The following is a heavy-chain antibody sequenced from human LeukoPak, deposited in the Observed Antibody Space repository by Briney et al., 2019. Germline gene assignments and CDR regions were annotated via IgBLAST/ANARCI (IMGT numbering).Heavy chain of an antibody. CDR1: GFTFSSYA. Sequence: GGSLRLSCAASGFTFSSYAMSWVRQAPGEWLEWVSGISGSGGSTYYADSVKGRFTISRDNSKNTLYLQMNSLRAEDTAVYYCAKGTLPRGYSYGYDLYYFDYWGQGTLVTVSS. CDR3: AKGTLPRGYSYGYDLYYFDY. V-gene: IGHV3-23*01. D-gene: IGHD5-18*01. J-gene: IGHJ4*02. CDR2: ISGSGGST.